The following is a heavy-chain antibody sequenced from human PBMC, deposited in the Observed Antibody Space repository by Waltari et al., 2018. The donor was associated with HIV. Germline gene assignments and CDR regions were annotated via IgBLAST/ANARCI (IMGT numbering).Heavy chain of an antibody. D-gene: IGHD3-10*01. CDR2: IRYDGISK. Sequence: QLVESGGGVVQPGGSLRLPCEASGFILDNSGLHWVRQAPGKGLEWLAFIRYDGISKYYTESVKGRFTISRDKSKKTVFLQMNSLRPDDTAVYYCAKDLKTMLRGGGLDPWGQGTLVTVSS. CDR3: AKDLKTMLRGGGLDP. CDR1: GFILDNSG. J-gene: IGHJ5*02. V-gene: IGHV3-30*02.